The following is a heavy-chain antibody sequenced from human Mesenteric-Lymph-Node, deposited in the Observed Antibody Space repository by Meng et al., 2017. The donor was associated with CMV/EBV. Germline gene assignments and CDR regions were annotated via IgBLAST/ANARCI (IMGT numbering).Heavy chain of an antibody. D-gene: IGHD3-10*01. V-gene: IGHV2-5*02. J-gene: IGHJ5*02. CDR3: AHRRRYYGSGSLDWFDP. CDR2: IYWDDDK. Sequence: FSLSTSGVGVGWIRQPPGKALEWLALIYWDDDKRYSPSLKSRLTITKDTSKNQVVLTMTNMDPVDTATYYCAHRRRYYGSGSLDWFDPWDQGTLVTVSS. CDR1: FSLSTSGVG.